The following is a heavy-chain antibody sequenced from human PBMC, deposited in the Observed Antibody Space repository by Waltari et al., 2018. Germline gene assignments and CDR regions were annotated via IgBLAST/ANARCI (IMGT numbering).Heavy chain of an antibody. CDR1: GGTFSRSA. CDR3: ARAEIGYYYMDV. J-gene: IGHJ6*03. Sequence: QVQLVQSGAAVKKPGSSVRVSCKASGGTFSRSAIAWLRRPPGQGLEWMGGIIPIFGTANYAQNFQGRVTITADESTSTAYMELSSLRSEETAVYYCARAEIGYYYMDVWGKGTTVTVSS. V-gene: IGHV1-69*12. CDR2: IIPIFGTA.